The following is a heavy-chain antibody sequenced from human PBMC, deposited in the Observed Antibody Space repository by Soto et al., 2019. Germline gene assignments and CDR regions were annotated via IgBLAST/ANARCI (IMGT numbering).Heavy chain of an antibody. V-gene: IGHV1-8*01. CDR2: MNPNSGNT. D-gene: IGHD6-13*01. J-gene: IGHJ6*02. Sequence: QVQLVQSGAEVKKPGASVKVSCKASGYTFTSYDINWVRQATGQGLEWMGWMNPNSGNTGYAQKFQGSVTMTRNTSISTAYMELSSLRSEDTAVYYCARAVWYRGPGGYYYYGMDVWGQGTTVTVSS. CDR3: ARAVWYRGPGGYYYYGMDV. CDR1: GYTFTSYD.